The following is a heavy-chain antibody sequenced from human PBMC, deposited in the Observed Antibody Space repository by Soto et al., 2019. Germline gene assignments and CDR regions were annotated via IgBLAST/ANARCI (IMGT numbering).Heavy chain of an antibody. V-gene: IGHV3-11*01. CDR3: ARDHVGGGLTLEY. Sequence: QVHLVESGGGLVKPGGSLRLSCTASGFIFSDYYMSWIRQAPGKGLEWVSDISNSGRITHHADSVEGRFTISRDNAKDTRYQQMNSLRPEDSAIYKCARDHVGGGLTLEYWGEGTLVTVSS. D-gene: IGHD1-26*01. CDR2: ISNSGRIT. CDR1: GFIFSDYY. J-gene: IGHJ4*02.